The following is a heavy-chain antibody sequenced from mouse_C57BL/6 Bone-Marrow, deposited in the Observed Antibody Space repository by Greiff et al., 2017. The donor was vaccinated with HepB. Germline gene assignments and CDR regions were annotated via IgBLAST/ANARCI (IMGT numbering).Heavy chain of an antibody. CDR1: GFSLTSYG. D-gene: IGHD2-4*01. J-gene: IGHJ3*01. CDR3: ARREGYYDYDPFAY. V-gene: IGHV2-2*01. CDR2: IWSGGST. Sequence: VQLQQSGPGLVQPSQSLSITCTVSGFSLTSYGVHWVRQSPGKGLKWLGVIWSGGSTDYNAAFISRLSISKDNSKSQVFFKMNSLQADDTAIYYCARREGYYDYDPFAYWGQGTLVTVSA.